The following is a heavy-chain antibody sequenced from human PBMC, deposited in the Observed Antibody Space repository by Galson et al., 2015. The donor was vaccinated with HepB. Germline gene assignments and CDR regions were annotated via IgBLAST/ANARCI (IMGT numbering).Heavy chain of an antibody. J-gene: IGHJ6*02. CDR1: GGSISSYY. V-gene: IGHV4-59*01. CDR3: ARGRLRYFDRGVYGMDV. D-gene: IGHD3-9*01. CDR2: IYYSGST. Sequence: SETLSLTCTVSGGSISSYYWSWIRQPPGKGLEWIGYIYYSGSTNYNPSLKSRVTISVDTSKNQFSLKLSSVTAADTAVYYCARGRLRYFDRGVYGMDVWGQGTTVTVSS.